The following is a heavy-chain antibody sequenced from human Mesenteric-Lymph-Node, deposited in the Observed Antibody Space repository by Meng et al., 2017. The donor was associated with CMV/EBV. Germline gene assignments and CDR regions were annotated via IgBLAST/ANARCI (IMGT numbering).Heavy chain of an antibody. CDR3: AREKYSSGWYEVRGKNWFDP. D-gene: IGHD6-19*01. Sequence: GESLKISCVVSGFTLGSTWMHWVRQVPGKGLEWVARINSDGTKTKFADSVKGRFTISRDTAKNSLYLQMNSLRAEDTALYHRAREKYSSGWYEVRGKNWFDPWGQGTLVTVSS. J-gene: IGHJ5*02. CDR2: INSDGTKT. V-gene: IGHV3-74*01. CDR1: GFTLGSTW.